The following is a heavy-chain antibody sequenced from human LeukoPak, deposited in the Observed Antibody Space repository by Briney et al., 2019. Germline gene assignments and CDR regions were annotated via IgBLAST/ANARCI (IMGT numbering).Heavy chain of an antibody. Sequence: ASVKVSCKASGYTFTGYYMHWVRQAPGQGLEWMGWINPNSGGTNYAQKFQGRVTMTRDTSISTAYMELSRLRSDDTAVYYCARANHHYYGSGSYPSRLPYFDYWGQGTLVTVSS. D-gene: IGHD3-10*01. J-gene: IGHJ4*02. V-gene: IGHV1-2*02. CDR1: GYTFTGYY. CDR3: ARANHHYYGSGSYPSRLPYFDY. CDR2: INPNSGGT.